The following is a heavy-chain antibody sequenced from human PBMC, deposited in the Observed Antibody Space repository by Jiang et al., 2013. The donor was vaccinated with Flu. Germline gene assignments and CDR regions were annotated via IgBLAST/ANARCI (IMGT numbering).Heavy chain of an antibody. D-gene: IGHD1-1*01. CDR1: GYTFTGYY. V-gene: IGHV1-2*04. CDR2: INPNSGGT. Sequence: SGAEVKKPGASVKVSCKASGYTFTGYYMHWVRQAPGQGLEWMGWINPNSGGTNYAQKFQGWVTMTRDTSISTAYMELSRLRSDDTAVYYCARDRLIGERWFDPWGQGTLVTVSS. J-gene: IGHJ5*02. CDR3: ARDRLIGERWFDP.